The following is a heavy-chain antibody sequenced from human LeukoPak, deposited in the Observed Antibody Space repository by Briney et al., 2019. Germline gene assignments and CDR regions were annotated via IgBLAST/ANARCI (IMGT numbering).Heavy chain of an antibody. J-gene: IGHJ4*02. D-gene: IGHD6-13*01. V-gene: IGHV3-23*01. CDR3: AKTYIGTWYPDY. CDR2: ISGSGGST. CDR1: GFTFSSSA. Sequence: GGSLRLSCAASGFTFSSSAIAWVRQAPGRGLEWVSGISGSGGSTSDTASVKGRFTIARDNSKNTVYLQMNSLRAEDTAVYYCAKTYIGTWYPDYWGQGTLVTVSS.